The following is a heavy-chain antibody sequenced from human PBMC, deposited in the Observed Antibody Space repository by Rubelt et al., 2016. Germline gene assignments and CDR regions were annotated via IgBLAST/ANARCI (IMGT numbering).Heavy chain of an antibody. CDR3: ARRDGYNWDDAFDI. V-gene: IGHV1-18*01. D-gene: IGHD5-24*01. J-gene: IGHJ3*02. CDR2: ISAYNGNT. Sequence: QVQLVQSGAEVKKPGASVKVSCKASGYTFTSYGISWVRQAPGQGLEWMGWISAYNGNTNYAQKLKGRATMTTDTSTGTAYMELRSLRSDDTAVYYCARRDGYNWDDAFDIWGQGTMVTVSS. CDR1: GYTFTSYG.